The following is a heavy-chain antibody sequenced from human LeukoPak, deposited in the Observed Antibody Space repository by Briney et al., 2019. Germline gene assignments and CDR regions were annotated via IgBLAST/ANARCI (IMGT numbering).Heavy chain of an antibody. Sequence: GASVKVSCKASGYTSTSYYMHWVRQAPGQGLEWVGIINPSGGSTSYAQKFQGRVTMTRDMSTSTVYMELSSLRSEDTAVYYCARGYDILTVDYWGQGTLVTVSS. J-gene: IGHJ4*02. V-gene: IGHV1-46*01. CDR2: INPSGGST. CDR3: ARGYDILTVDY. D-gene: IGHD3-9*01. CDR1: GYTSTSYY.